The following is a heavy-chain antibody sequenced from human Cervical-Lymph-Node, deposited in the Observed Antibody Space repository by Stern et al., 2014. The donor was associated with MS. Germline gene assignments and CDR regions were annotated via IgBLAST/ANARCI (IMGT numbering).Heavy chain of an antibody. CDR3: ARAGPYDYIWGNFRHRAFYFDS. CDR2: LHYRGST. CDR1: SGFIGNNY. Sequence: QVQLQESGPGLVKPSETLSLMCSVSSGFIGNNYWSWIRQPPGQGLDWIGHLHYRGSTDYNPPLKSRVTISLDTSKNQLSLRLSSVTAADTAVYYCARAGPYDYIWGNFRHRAFYFDSWGQGALVTVSS. J-gene: IGHJ4*02. V-gene: IGHV4-59*01. D-gene: IGHD3-16*02.